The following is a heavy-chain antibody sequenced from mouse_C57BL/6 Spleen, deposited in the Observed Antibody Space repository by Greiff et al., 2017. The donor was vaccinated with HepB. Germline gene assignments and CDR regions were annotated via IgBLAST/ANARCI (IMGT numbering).Heavy chain of an antibody. Sequence: VQLQQPGAELVMPGASVKLSCKASGYTFTSYWMHWVKQRPGQGLEWIGEIDPSDSYTNYNQKFKGKTTLTVDKSTSTAYMQLSSLTSEDAAVYDCARRGAAQATDNWGQGTTLTVAS. D-gene: IGHD3-2*02. V-gene: IGHV1-69*01. CDR2: IDPSDSYT. J-gene: IGHJ2*01. CDR3: ARRGAAQATDN. CDR1: GYTFTSYW.